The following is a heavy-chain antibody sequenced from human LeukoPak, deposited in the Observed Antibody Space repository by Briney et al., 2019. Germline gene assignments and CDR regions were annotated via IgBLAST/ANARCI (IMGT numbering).Heavy chain of an antibody. J-gene: IGHJ3*02. CDR2: ISGSGGST. V-gene: IGHV3-23*01. CDR1: GFTFSSYA. Sequence: GGSLRLSCAASGFTFSSYAMSWVRQAPGKGLAWVSAISGSGGSTYYADSVKGRFTISRDNSKNTLYLQVNSLRAEDTAVYYCAKWADYYDSSGPTPFDIWGQGTMVTVSS. D-gene: IGHD3-22*01. CDR3: AKWADYYDSSGPTPFDI.